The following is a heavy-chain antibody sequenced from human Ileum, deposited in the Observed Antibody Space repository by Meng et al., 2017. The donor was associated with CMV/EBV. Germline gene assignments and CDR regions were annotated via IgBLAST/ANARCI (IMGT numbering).Heavy chain of an antibody. CDR1: GFSSSSGRVA. J-gene: IGHJ5*02. CDR3: AHRREPHRGDWFDI. CDR2: IYGDDDK. D-gene: IGHD3-16*01. Sequence: SGFSSSSGRVAVGWIRQPPGKALEWLAIIYGDDDKYYSPSLSNSLTITKDTSKNQVVLTMTNMDPVDTATYYCAHRREPHRGDWFDIWGQGILVTVSS. V-gene: IGHV2-5*02.